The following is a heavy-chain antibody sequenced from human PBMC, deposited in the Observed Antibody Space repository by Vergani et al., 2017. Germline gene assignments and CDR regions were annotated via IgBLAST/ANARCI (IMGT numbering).Heavy chain of an antibody. CDR1: GFTFDDYG. CDR3: AKMRGVGATGAFDI. Sequence: EVQLVESGGGVVRPGGSLRLSCAASGFTFDDYGMSWVRQAPGKGLEWVSGINWNGGSTRYADSVKGRFTISRDNAKNSLYLQMNSLRAEDTALYHCAKMRGVGATGAFDIWGQGTMVTVSS. D-gene: IGHD1-26*01. J-gene: IGHJ3*02. V-gene: IGHV3-20*01. CDR2: INWNGGST.